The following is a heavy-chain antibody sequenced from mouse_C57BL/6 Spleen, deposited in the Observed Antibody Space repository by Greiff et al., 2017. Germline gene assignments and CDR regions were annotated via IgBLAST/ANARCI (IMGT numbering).Heavy chain of an antibody. J-gene: IGHJ3*01. V-gene: IGHV3-6*01. CDR2: ISYDGSN. Sequence: ESGPGLVKPSQSLSLTCSVTGYSITSGYYWNWIRQFPGNKLEWMGYISYDGSNNYNPSLKNRISITRDTSKNQFFLKLNSVTTEDTATYYCARGYDPAWFAYWGQGTLVTVSA. CDR1: GYSITSGYY. CDR3: ARGYDPAWFAY. D-gene: IGHD2-3*01.